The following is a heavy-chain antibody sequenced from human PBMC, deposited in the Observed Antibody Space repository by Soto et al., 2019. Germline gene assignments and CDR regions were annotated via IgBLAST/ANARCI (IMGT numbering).Heavy chain of an antibody. V-gene: IGHV3-30*18. D-gene: IGHD6-19*01. Sequence: QVQLVESGGGVVQPGRSLRLSCSASGFTFSSYGMHWVRQAPGQGLEGVAGISYDGSNKYYAESVKGRFTISRDNSNNTLYLQMSSLRAEDTDVYYCAKVEIAVAGITVGMDVWGQGTTVTVS. CDR2: ISYDGSNK. J-gene: IGHJ6*02. CDR1: GFTFSSYG. CDR3: AKVEIAVAGITVGMDV.